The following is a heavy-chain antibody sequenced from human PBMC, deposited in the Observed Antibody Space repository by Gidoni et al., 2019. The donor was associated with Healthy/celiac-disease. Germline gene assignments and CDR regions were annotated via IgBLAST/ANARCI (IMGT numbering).Heavy chain of an antibody. D-gene: IGHD3-22*01. CDR3: ARDHPSYYDSSGYHPTEYFQH. CDR2: INPSGGST. Sequence: QVQLVQSGAEVKKPGASVKVSCKASGYTFTSYYMPWVRQAPGQGLEWMGIINPSGGSTSYAQKFQGRVTMTRDTSTSTVYRELSSLRSEDTAVYYCARDHPSYYDSSGYHPTEYFQHWGQGTLVTVSS. V-gene: IGHV1-46*01. CDR1: GYTFTSYY. J-gene: IGHJ1*01.